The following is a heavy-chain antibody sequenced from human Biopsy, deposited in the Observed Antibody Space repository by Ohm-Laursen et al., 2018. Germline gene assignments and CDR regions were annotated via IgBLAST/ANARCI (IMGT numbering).Heavy chain of an antibody. CDR3: ARLSTLFGVADFTDD. CDR1: GASVTSGSYY. V-gene: IGHV4-61*01. D-gene: IGHD3-3*01. J-gene: IGHJ4*02. Sequence: PSETLSLTCTVSGASVTSGSYYWSWIRQPPGKGLEWLGYISNIGSTNYNPSLKSRVTISVDTSKNHFSLKLTSVTAADTAVYYCARLSTLFGVADFTDDWGQGTLVTVSP. CDR2: ISNIGST.